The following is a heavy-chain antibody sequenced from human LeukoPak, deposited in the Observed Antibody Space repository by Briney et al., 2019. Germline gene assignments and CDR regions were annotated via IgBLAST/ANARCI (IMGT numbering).Heavy chain of an antibody. Sequence: PGGSLRPSCVVSGFTFSTYAMSWVRQAPGKGLEWVSAISDSGSSTYYADSVKGRFTISRDNSKNTLYVQMDSLRAEDTAVYYCAKPGDGCSGGSCYYFDYWGQGTLVTVSS. J-gene: IGHJ4*02. CDR1: GFTFSTYA. V-gene: IGHV3-23*01. CDR2: ISDSGSST. D-gene: IGHD2-15*01. CDR3: AKPGDGCSGGSCYYFDY.